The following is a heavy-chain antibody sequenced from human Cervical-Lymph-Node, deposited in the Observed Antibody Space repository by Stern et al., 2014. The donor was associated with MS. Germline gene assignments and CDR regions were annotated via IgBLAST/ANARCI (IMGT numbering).Heavy chain of an antibody. CDR3: ARDYGDYAFDY. D-gene: IGHD4-17*01. CDR2: ILSGHSDT. CDR1: GYSFNANW. V-gene: IGHV5-51*01. J-gene: IGHJ4*02. Sequence: EMQLGESGAEVKKPGESLKISCKGSGYSFNANWIAWVRQMPGKGLEWMCNILSGHSDTRYSPSFQGQVTISADKSISTAYLQWSSLKASDTAMYYCARDYGDYAFDYWGQGTLVTVSS.